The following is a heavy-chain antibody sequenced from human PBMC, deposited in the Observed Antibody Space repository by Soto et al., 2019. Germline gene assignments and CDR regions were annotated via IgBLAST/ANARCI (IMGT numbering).Heavy chain of an antibody. CDR2: IYYSGST. V-gene: IGHV4-39*01. CDR3: ARHRLRSCIDY. CDR1: GGSISSSSYY. Sequence: TLSLTCTVSGGSISSSSYYWGWIRQPPGKGLEWIGSIYYSGSTYYNPSLKSRVTISVDTSKNQFSLKLSSVTAADTAVYYCARHRLRSCIDYWGQGTLVTVSS. J-gene: IGHJ4*02. D-gene: IGHD4-17*01.